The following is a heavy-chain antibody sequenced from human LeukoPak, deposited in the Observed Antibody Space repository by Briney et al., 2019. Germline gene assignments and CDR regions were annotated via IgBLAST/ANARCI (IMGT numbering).Heavy chain of an antibody. Sequence: GGSLRLSCAASGFTFSDYYMSWIRQAPGKGLEWVSYISSSSSYTNYADSVKGRFTISRDNAKNSLYLQMNSLRAEDTAVYYCARGEAAAGPGNAFDIWGQGTMVTVSS. CDR1: GFTFSDYY. V-gene: IGHV3-11*06. J-gene: IGHJ3*02. CDR2: ISSSSSYT. CDR3: ARGEAAAGPGNAFDI. D-gene: IGHD6-13*01.